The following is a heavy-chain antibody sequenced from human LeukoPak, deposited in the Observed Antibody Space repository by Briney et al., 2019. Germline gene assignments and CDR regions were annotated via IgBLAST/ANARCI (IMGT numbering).Heavy chain of an antibody. J-gene: IGHJ6*03. Sequence: GGSLRLSCAASGFTFRSYSMNWVRQAPGQGLEWLSYISSGSGTIYYADSVKGRFTISRDNAKNLLYLQMNRLRAEDTAVYYCAREFVLRYFEGYMDVWGKGTTVTVSS. V-gene: IGHV3-48*01. CDR1: GFTFRSYS. CDR3: AREFVLRYFEGYMDV. CDR2: ISSGSGTI. D-gene: IGHD3-9*01.